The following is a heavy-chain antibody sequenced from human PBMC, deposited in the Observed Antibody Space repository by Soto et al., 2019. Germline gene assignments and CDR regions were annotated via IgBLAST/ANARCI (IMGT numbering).Heavy chain of an antibody. Sequence: EVQVLESGGGLVQPGGSLRLSCAASGFTFSSYAMSWVHHAPGKGLECVSAITGSGGGTYYADSVKGRFTISRDNSKSTLYLQMHSLRAEDTAVYYCAKVDCSGGSCYGRDYWGQGTLVTVSS. V-gene: IGHV3-23*01. J-gene: IGHJ4*02. CDR3: AKVDCSGGSCYGRDY. CDR1: GFTFSSYA. D-gene: IGHD2-15*01. CDR2: ITGSGGGT.